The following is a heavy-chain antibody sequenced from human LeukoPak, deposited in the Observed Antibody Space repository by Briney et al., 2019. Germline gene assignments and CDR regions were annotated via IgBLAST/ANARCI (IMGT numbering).Heavy chain of an antibody. J-gene: IGHJ6*02. CDR1: GYTFTGYY. Sequence: GASVKVSCKASGYTFTGYYMHWERQAPGQGLEWMGWINPNSGGTNYAQKFQGWVTMTRDTSISTASMELSRLRSDDTAVYYCARGGSYIVVVPAAMDYYYYYGMDVWGQGTTVTVSS. CDR3: ARGGSYIVVVPAAMDYYYYYGMDV. V-gene: IGHV1-2*04. D-gene: IGHD2-2*01. CDR2: INPNSGGT.